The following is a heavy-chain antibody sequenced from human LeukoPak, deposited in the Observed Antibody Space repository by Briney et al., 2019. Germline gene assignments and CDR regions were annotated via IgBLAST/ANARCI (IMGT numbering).Heavy chain of an antibody. CDR3: ARVAAAADY. CDR2: IYYSGST. J-gene: IGHJ4*02. D-gene: IGHD6-13*01. CDR1: GGSISSYY. V-gene: IGHV4-59*01. Sequence: NASETLSLTCTVSGGSISSYYWSWIRQPPGKGLEWIGYIYYSGSTNYNPSLKSRVTISVDTSKNQFSLKLSSVTAADTAVYYCARVAAAADYWGQGTLVTVSS.